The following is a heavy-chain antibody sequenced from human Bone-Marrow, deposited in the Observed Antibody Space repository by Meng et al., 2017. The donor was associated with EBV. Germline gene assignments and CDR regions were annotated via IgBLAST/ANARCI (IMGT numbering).Heavy chain of an antibody. D-gene: IGHD1-26*01. CDR1: GGSISSNHW. J-gene: IGHJ4*02. V-gene: IGHV4-4*02. CDR3: ARDRWELQKAFEY. Sequence: QGPLQESGPGLVKPSGTLSLTCAVSGGSISSNHWWSWVRQPPGKGLEWIGEIYHSGSTNFNPSLKSRVTLSLDNSKNQFSLKLSSVTAADTAVYYCARDRWELQKAFEYWGQGTLVTVSS. CDR2: IYHSGST.